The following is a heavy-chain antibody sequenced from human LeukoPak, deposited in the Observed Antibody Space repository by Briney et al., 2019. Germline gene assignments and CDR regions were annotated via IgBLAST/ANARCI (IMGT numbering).Heavy chain of an antibody. Sequence: GGSLRLSCAESGFTFTSHWMHWVRQAPGKGLVWVSHISDDGKKTNYADSVKGRFTISRDVAKNTLHLQMDSLRVEDTAVYYCAASFRVTGTTNYYWRQGTMVTVSS. CDR3: AASFRVTGTTNYY. CDR2: ISDDGKKT. V-gene: IGHV3-74*01. CDR1: GFTFTSHW. D-gene: IGHD1-20*01. J-gene: IGHJ4*02.